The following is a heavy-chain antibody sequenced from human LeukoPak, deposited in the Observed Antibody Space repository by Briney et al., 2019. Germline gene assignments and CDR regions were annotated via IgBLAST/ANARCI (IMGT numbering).Heavy chain of an antibody. CDR2: IFHSGNS. J-gene: IGHJ6*03. D-gene: IGHD3-10*01. CDR3: ARAVYDSGSYLMDV. Sequence: SETLSLTCTVSGYSMSSGYYWGWIRQPPGKGLQWIGSIFHSGNSYYNPSLKSRVTISVDTSKNQFSLKVNSVTAADTAVYYCARAVYDSGSYLMDVWGKGTTVTVSS. CDR1: GYSMSSGYY. V-gene: IGHV4-38-2*02.